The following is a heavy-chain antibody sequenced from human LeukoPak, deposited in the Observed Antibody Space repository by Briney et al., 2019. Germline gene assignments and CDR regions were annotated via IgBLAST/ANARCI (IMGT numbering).Heavy chain of an antibody. J-gene: IGHJ4*02. CDR1: GFTFSSYS. Sequence: GGSLRLSCAASGFTFSSYSMNWVRQAPGKGLEWVSSISSSSSYIYYADSVKGRFTISRDNAKNSLYLQMNSLRAEDTAVYYCAREYSGYRTFDYWGQGTLVTVSS. D-gene: IGHD5-12*01. CDR2: ISSSSSYI. CDR3: AREYSGYRTFDY. V-gene: IGHV3-21*01.